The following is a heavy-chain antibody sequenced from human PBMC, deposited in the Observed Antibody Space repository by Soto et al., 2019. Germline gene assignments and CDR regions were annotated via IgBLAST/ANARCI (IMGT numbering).Heavy chain of an antibody. CDR1: GFTFSDYW. D-gene: IGHD6-19*01. CDR2: INSDGSTT. V-gene: IGHV3-74*01. J-gene: IGHJ4*02. Sequence: EVQLVESGGGLVQPGGSLRLSCAASGFTFSDYWIHWVRQAPGKGLVLVSRINSDGSTTNQADSVKGRFTISRDNAKNTLYLQMNSLRAEATAVYYCARGGFKQWLLDYWGQGTLVTVSS. CDR3: ARGGFKQWLLDY.